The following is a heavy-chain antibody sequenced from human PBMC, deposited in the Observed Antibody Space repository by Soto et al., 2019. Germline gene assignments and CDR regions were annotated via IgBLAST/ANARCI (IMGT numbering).Heavy chain of an antibody. CDR1: GFTFSSYA. Sequence: QVQLVESGGGVVQPGRSLRLSCAASGFTFSSYAMHWVRQAPGKGLEWVAVISYDGSNKYYADSVKGRFTISRDNSKNTLFLQMNTLRAEDTAVYYCARVGRLQYFDYWGQGTLVTVSS. CDR3: ARVGRLQYFDY. V-gene: IGHV3-30-3*01. D-gene: IGHD4-4*01. J-gene: IGHJ4*02. CDR2: ISYDGSNK.